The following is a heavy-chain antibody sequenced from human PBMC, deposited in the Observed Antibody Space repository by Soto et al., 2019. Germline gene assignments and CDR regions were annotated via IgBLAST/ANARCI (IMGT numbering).Heavy chain of an antibody. CDR1: GVSITSTTSY. V-gene: IGHV4-39*01. J-gene: IGHJ4*02. D-gene: IGHD3-10*01. CDR3: ARHTGRGALDS. Sequence: PSETLSLTCTVSGVSITSTTSYWGWIRQSPGKGLEYIGSMYYSGRTFHNPSLKSRDTISVDTSKNQFSLKLSSVTAADTAVYYCARHTGRGALDSWGQGTLVTVSS. CDR2: MYYSGRT.